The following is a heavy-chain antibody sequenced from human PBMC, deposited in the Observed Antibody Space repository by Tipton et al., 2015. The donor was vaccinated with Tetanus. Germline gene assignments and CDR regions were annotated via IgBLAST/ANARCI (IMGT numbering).Heavy chain of an antibody. CDR1: GFNLNNYA. J-gene: IGHJ4*02. Sequence: GSLRLSCAASGFNLNNYAMSWVRQAPGKGLEWVSVIYSGGSSTYYADSVKGRFTISRDNAKNSLYLQMNSLRAEDTAVYYCARGCRRDGYNFRSPSPGHTLNWGQGTLVTVSS. D-gene: IGHD5-24*01. CDR2: IYSGGSST. CDR3: ARGCRRDGYNFRSPSPGHTLN. V-gene: IGHV3-23*03.